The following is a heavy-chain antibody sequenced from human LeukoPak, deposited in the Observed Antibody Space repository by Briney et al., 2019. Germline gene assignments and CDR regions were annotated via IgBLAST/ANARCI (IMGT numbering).Heavy chain of an antibody. Sequence: ASVKVSCKASGGTFSSYAISWVRQAPGQGLEWMGGIIPIFGTANYAQKFQGRVTITADESTSTAYMELSGLRSEDTAVYYCATPAAGMIGLHCGFDYWGQGTLVTVSS. D-gene: IGHD6-13*01. CDR2: IIPIFGTA. CDR1: GGTFSSYA. V-gene: IGHV1-69*13. J-gene: IGHJ4*02. CDR3: ATPAAGMIGLHCGFDY.